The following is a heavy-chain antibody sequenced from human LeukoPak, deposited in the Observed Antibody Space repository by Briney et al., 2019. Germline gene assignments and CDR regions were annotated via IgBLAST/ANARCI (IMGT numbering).Heavy chain of an antibody. V-gene: IGHV4-39*01. CDR3: ARREGYCSSTSCYDYFDY. J-gene: IGHJ4*02. Sequence: PSETLSPTCTVSGGSISSSSYYWGWIRQPPGKGLEWIGSIYYSGSTYYNPSLKSRVTISVDTSKNQFSLKLSSVTAADTAVYYCARREGYCSSTSCYDYFDYWGQGTLVTVSS. D-gene: IGHD2-2*01. CDR1: GGSISSSSYY. CDR2: IYYSGST.